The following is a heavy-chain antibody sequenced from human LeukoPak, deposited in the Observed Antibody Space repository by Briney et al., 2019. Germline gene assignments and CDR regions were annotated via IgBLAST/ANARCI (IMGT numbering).Heavy chain of an antibody. CDR2: IYPSGST. CDR1: GGSISSYY. Sequence: SETLSLTCTVSGGSISSYYWTWIRQPAGKGLEWIGRIYPSGSTNYNPSLKSRVTMSVDTSKNQFSLKLSSVTAADTAVYYCARENCGSYREFDYWSQGTLVTVSP. CDR3: ARENCGSYREFDY. J-gene: IGHJ4*02. V-gene: IGHV4-4*07. D-gene: IGHD1-26*01.